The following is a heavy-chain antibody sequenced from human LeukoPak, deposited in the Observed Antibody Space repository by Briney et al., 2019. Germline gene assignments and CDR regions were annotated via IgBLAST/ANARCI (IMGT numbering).Heavy chain of an antibody. V-gene: IGHV5-51*01. Sequence: GESLKISCKGSGYSFTTYWIAWVRQMPGKGLEWMGFIHPGDSDTRYSPSFQGQVTISADKSISTAYLQWSSLKASDTAMYYCARHSIFGVVILDYWGQGTLVTVSS. CDR1: GYSFTTYW. CDR2: IHPGDSDT. CDR3: ARHSIFGVVILDY. D-gene: IGHD3-3*01. J-gene: IGHJ4*02.